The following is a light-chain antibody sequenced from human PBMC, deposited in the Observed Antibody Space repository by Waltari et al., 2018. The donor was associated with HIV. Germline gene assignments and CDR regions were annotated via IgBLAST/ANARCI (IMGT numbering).Light chain of an antibody. CDR3: QSADSSGTYPWV. Sequence: SYELTQPPSVSVSPGQTARITCSGDALPKQYAYWYQQKPGQAPVLVIYKDSERPSGIPERFSGSSSVTTVTLTISGGQAEDEADYYCQSADSSGTYPWVFVGGTKLTFL. CDR2: KDS. V-gene: IGLV3-25*03. J-gene: IGLJ3*02. CDR1: ALPKQY.